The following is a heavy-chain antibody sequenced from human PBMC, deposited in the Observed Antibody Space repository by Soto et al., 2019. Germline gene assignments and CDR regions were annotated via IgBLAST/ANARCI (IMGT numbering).Heavy chain of an antibody. V-gene: IGHV3-30-3*01. Sequence: QVQLVESGGGVVQPGRSLRLSCSASEFTFTTYAIHWLRQAPGKGLEWVATVSYDGNNKHYADSVKGRFTISRDSSRKSLYLQMISLRTEDTAMYYCARASRYCSNGVCLGDFDYWGQGTLVTVSS. D-gene: IGHD2-8*01. CDR2: VSYDGNNK. CDR1: EFTFTTYA. CDR3: ARASRYCSNGVCLGDFDY. J-gene: IGHJ4*02.